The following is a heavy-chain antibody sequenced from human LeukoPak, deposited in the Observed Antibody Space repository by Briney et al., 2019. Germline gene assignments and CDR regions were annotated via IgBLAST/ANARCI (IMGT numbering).Heavy chain of an antibody. V-gene: IGHV1-2*02. J-gene: IGHJ4*02. D-gene: IGHD1-14*01. Sequence: ASVKDSCKASGYTFTDYYMHWVRQAPGQGLEWMGWINPKSGGTSYTQNFQGRVSMTRDTSISTAYMEVSRLRYDDTAVYYCARDRRSRINYYFDYWGQGTLVTVSS. CDR2: INPKSGGT. CDR3: ARDRRSRINYYFDY. CDR1: GYTFTDYY.